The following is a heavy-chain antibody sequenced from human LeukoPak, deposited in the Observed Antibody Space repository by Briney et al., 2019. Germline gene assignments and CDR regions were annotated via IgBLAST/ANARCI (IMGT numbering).Heavy chain of an antibody. CDR1: GFTFSDHY. CDR3: AREGRGPV. CDR2: ARNKANSYTT. V-gene: IGHV3-72*01. Sequence: GGSLRLSCAASGFTFSDHYMDWVRQAPGKGLEWVGRARNKANSYTTEYAASVKGRFTISRDDSKNSLYLQMNSLKTEDTAVYYYAREGRGPVWGQGTLVTVSS. D-gene: IGHD3-10*01. J-gene: IGHJ4*02.